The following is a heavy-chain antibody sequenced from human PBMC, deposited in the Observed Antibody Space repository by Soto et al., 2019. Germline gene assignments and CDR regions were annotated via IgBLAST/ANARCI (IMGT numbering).Heavy chain of an antibody. CDR2: ISYDGSNK. D-gene: IGHD6-19*01. Sequence: QVQLVESGGGVVQPGRSLRLSCAASGFTFSSYAMHWVRQAPGKGLEWVAVISYDGSNKYYADSVKGRFTISRDNSKNTLYLQMNSLRAEDTAVYYCARTTAGIAVAGAFDYWGQGTLVIVSS. V-gene: IGHV3-30-3*01. CDR1: GFTFSSYA. J-gene: IGHJ4*02. CDR3: ARTTAGIAVAGAFDY.